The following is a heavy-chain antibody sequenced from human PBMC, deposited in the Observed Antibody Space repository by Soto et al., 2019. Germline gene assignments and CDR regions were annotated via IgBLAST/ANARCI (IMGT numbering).Heavy chain of an antibody. CDR3: VLWVRGLINY. CDR2: SRSRVDKYAT. V-gene: IGHV3-72*01. J-gene: IGHJ4*02. D-gene: IGHD3-10*01. Sequence: EVQLVESGGGLVQPGGSLRLSCATSGITFSDHDMDWVRQAPGKGREWLGRSRSRVDKYATDYAASVRGRFTLSRDDSKSSLALQMRSLKTGDTAMYYCVLWVRGLINYWGQGTLVTVSS. CDR1: GITFSDHD.